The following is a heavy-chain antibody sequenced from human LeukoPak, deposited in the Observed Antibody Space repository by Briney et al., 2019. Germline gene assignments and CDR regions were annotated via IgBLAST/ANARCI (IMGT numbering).Heavy chain of an antibody. CDR1: GFTLSDYW. J-gene: IGHJ4*02. CDR3: ARDANRGFNY. V-gene: IGHV3-74*01. CDR2: IKTDGSVI. Sequence: GGSLRLSCVASGFTLSDYWMDWVRQAPGKGLEWVSHIKTDGSVIDYADPVKGRFTISRDNARNAVFLQMHSLRAEDTAVYYCARDANRGFNYWGQGILVTVSS. D-gene: IGHD2/OR15-2a*01.